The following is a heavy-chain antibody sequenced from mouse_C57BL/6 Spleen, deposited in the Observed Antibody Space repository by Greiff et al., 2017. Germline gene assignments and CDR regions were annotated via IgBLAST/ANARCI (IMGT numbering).Heavy chain of an antibody. V-gene: IGHV14-4*01. Sequence: VQLQQSGAELVRPGASVKLSCTASGFNIKDDYMHWVKQRPEQGLEWIGWIDPENGDTEYASKFQGKATIPADTSSNTAYLQLSSLTSEDTAVYHCTTSRYYGSSYNYFDYWGQGTTLTVSS. J-gene: IGHJ2*01. CDR2: IDPENGDT. CDR3: TTSRYYGSSYNYFDY. CDR1: GFNIKDDY. D-gene: IGHD1-1*01.